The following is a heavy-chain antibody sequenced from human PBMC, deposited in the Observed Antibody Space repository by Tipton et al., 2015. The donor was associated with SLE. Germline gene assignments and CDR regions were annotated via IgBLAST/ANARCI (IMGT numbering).Heavy chain of an antibody. J-gene: IGHJ4*02. D-gene: IGHD6-19*01. V-gene: IGHV3-30*02. Sequence: GSLRLSCAASGFTFNTYTMIWVRQAPGKGLEWVAFIRYDGTNQYYADSVKGRFTISRDNSENTVYLQMNSLRTEDTAVYYCARDRRHSSSGAFDYWGQGTRVTVSS. CDR2: IRYDGTNQ. CDR3: ARDRRHSSSGAFDY. CDR1: GFTFNTYT.